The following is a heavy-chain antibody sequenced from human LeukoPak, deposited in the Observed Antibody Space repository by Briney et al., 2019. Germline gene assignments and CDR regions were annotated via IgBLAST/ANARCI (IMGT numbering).Heavy chain of an antibody. V-gene: IGHV1-8*03. CDR2: MNPNSGNT. Sequence: GASVKVSCKASGYTFTSYDINWVRQATGQGLEWMGWMNPNSGNTDYAQKFQGRVTITRNTSISTAYMELSSLRSDDTAVYYCARDSGITIFGVPLDYWGQGTLVTVSS. J-gene: IGHJ4*02. CDR3: ARDSGITIFGVPLDY. D-gene: IGHD3-3*01. CDR1: GYTFTSYD.